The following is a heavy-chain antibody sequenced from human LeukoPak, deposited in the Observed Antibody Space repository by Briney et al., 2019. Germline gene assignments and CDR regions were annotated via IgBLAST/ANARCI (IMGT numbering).Heavy chain of an antibody. J-gene: IGHJ3*02. V-gene: IGHV4-4*09. CDR1: GSSIGTYC. CDR2: IYSTGST. Sequence: SQTLSPTCTVSGSSIGTYCWSWIRQPPGKGLEWLGYIYSTGSTHYNPSLKSRATMSLDTSKNQFSLRPSSVTAADTAVFYCARHRVERHIISEDAFYRRGQGRMVSLS. CDR3: ARHRVERHIISEDAFYR. D-gene: IGHD2-21*01.